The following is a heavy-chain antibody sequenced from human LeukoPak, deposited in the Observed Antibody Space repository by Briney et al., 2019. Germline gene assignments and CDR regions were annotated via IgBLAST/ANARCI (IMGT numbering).Heavy chain of an antibody. D-gene: IGHD6-19*01. Sequence: SETLSLTCAVSGGSISSGGYSWGWIRQPPGTGLEWVGYIYYSGSTYYNPSLKSRVTISVDTSKNQFSLKLSSVTAADTAVYYCARMAGDRVSRYYYYYYMDVWGKGTTVTVSS. CDR1: GGSISSGGYS. CDR3: ARMAGDRVSRYYYYYYMDV. J-gene: IGHJ6*03. V-gene: IGHV4-30-4*07. CDR2: IYYSGST.